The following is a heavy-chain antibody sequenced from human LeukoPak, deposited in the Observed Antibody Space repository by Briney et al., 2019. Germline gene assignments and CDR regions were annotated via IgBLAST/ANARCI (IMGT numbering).Heavy chain of an antibody. V-gene: IGHV3-33*01. D-gene: IGHD5-12*01. J-gene: IGHJ4*02. CDR3: ASHGGL. Sequence: VGSLRLPCAASGFIFSSYGMHWVRQAPGKGLEWVAVIWFDGTNRNYADSVKGRFTISRDNSKNTLYLQMNSLRVEDTAVYYCASHGGLWGQGTLVTVSS. CDR1: GFIFSSYG. CDR2: IWFDGTNR.